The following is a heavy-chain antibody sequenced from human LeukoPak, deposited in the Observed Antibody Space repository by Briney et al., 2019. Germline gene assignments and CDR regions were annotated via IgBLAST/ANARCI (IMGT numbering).Heavy chain of an antibody. J-gene: IGHJ3*02. V-gene: IGHV1-18*01. D-gene: IGHD2-2*01. CDR1: GYTFTSYG. CDR2: ISAYNGNT. CDR3: ARDAYDIVVVPAGKYGGAFDI. Sequence: GASVKVSCKASGYTFTSYGISWVRQAPGQGLERMGWISAYNGNTNYAQKLQGRVTMTTDTSTSTAYMELRSLRSDDTAVYYCARDAYDIVVVPAGKYGGAFDIWGQGTMVTVSS.